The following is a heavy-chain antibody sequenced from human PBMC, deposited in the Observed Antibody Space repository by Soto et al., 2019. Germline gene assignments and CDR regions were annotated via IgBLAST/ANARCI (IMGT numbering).Heavy chain of an antibody. CDR2: IYYIGNP. J-gene: IGHJ6*02. D-gene: IGHD2-15*01. CDR1: GGSISTGSYS. V-gene: IGHV4-39*01. Sequence: SETLSLTCSVSGGSISTGSYSWGWIRQPPGKGLEWIGTIYYIGNPYYTPSLKSRLTISVDTSKNQLSLKLSSVTAADTAVYYCVRLRGYCLTTGCHGSSAMDVWGQGTALTVSS. CDR3: VRLRGYCLTTGCHGSSAMDV.